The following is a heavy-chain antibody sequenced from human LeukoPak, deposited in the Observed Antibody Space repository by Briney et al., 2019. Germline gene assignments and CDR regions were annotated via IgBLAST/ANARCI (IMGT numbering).Heavy chain of an antibody. D-gene: IGHD3-22*01. CDR2: IRYDGTNK. V-gene: IGHV3-30*02. CDR3: ATFPYYFDSSGSYYFDF. Sequence: GGSLRLSCAASGFTFSNYGMHWVRQAPGKGLEWVAFIRYDGTNKYYADSVEGRFTISRDNSKNTLYLQMNSLRAEDTAVFYCATFPYYFDSSGSYYFDFWGQGTLVTVSS. CDR1: GFTFSNYG. J-gene: IGHJ4*02.